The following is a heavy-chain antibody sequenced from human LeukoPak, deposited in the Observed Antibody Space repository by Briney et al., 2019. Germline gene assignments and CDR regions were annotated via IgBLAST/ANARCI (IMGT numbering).Heavy chain of an antibody. V-gene: IGHV3-66*02. J-gene: IGHJ4*02. CDR2: ISSGGGT. D-gene: IGHD5-24*01. CDR1: GFTVSSNY. CDR3: SRDRMATKSFDY. Sequence: PGGSLRLSCAASGFTVSSNYMSWVRQAPGKGLEWVSVISSGGGTYYADSVKGRFTISRDSSKNTLYLQMNSLRAEDTAVYYCSRDRMATKSFDYWGQGTLVTVSS.